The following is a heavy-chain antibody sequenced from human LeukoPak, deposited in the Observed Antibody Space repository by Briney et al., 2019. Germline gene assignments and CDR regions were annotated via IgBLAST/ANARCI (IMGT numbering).Heavy chain of an antibody. CDR3: AKSSNGDPYDAFDI. CDR1: GFTLSSNG. Sequence: GGSLRLACAASGFTLSSNGVHWVRQAPGKGLGWEAAIRYDGSKKYYAASVKGRYPIPSHHSKNTPDLQMNSMRAEDTAVYYCAKSSNGDPYDAFDIWGQGTMVTVSS. D-gene: IGHD2-2*01. J-gene: IGHJ3*02. V-gene: IGHV3-30*02. CDR2: IRYDGSKK.